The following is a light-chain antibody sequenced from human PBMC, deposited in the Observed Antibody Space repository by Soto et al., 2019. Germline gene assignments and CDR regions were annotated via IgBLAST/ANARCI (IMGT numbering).Light chain of an antibody. CDR1: QSVGVD. CDR2: GAS. CDR3: QQYYNWPPYT. V-gene: IGKV3-15*01. J-gene: IGKJ5*01. Sequence: EIVVTQSPAILSVSPGERASLSCRATQSVGVDLAWYQQRPGQAPRLLIFGASTRAAGIPARFSGGGSGTEFTLTINILQSEDFAVYYCQQYYNWPPYTFGQGTRLEIK.